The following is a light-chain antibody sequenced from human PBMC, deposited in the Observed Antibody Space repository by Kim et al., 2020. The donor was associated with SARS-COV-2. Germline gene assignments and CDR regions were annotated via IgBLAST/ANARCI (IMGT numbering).Light chain of an antibody. CDR1: SLRSYY. Sequence: SSELTQDPSVSVALGQTVRITCQGDSLRSYYASWYQQKPGQATVLVIFAKNNRPSGIPDRFSGSISGTTASLTITGAQAEDEADYYCNSRDSSGNYYVFG. CDR2: AKN. V-gene: IGLV3-19*01. CDR3: NSRDSSGNYYV. J-gene: IGLJ1*01.